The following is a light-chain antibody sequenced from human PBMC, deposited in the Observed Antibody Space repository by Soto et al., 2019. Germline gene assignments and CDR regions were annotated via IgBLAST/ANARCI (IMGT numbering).Light chain of an antibody. V-gene: IGKV3-20*01. CDR2: GAS. CDR1: QNVTSNL. J-gene: IGKJ1*01. CDR3: QKYGTFWT. Sequence: TVLTQSPGTLSLSPGERATLSCRASQNVTSNLLVWYQQHPGQAPRLLIYGASSRATGLPDRFSGSGAGTDFTLTSRRLAPDDAAVYYCQKYGTFWTFGQGTKVEIK.